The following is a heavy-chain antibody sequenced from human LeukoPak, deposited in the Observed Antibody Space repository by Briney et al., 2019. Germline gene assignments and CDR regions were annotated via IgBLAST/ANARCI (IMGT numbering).Heavy chain of an antibody. CDR1: GYTFTSYG. D-gene: IGHD3-22*01. Sequence: ASVKVSCKASGYTFTSYGISWVRQAPGQGLEWMGWINPNSGGTNYAQKFQGRVTMTRDTSISTAYMELSRLRSDDTAVYYCARYWDYYDSSGYYPWYAFDIWGQGTMVTVSS. CDR3: ARYWDYYDSSGYYPWYAFDI. J-gene: IGHJ3*02. V-gene: IGHV1-2*02. CDR2: INPNSGGT.